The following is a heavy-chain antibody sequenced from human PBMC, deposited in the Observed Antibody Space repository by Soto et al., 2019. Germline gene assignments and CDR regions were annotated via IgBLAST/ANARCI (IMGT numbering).Heavy chain of an antibody. CDR2: KSYDGSNK. CDR3: ARDNDAGAASYYYGMDV. D-gene: IGHD1-1*01. Sequence: QVQLVESGGGVVQPGRSLRLSCAASGFTFSSYAMHWVRQAPGKGLEWVAVKSYDGSNKYYADSVKGRFTISRDNSKNTLYLQMNSLRAEDTAVYYGARDNDAGAASYYYGMDVWGQGTTVTVSS. J-gene: IGHJ6*02. V-gene: IGHV3-30-3*01. CDR1: GFTFSSYA.